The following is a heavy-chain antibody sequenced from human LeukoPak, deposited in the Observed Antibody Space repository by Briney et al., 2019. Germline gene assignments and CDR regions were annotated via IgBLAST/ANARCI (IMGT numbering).Heavy chain of an antibody. V-gene: IGHV3-11*01. CDR1: GFTFSRYY. Sequence: GGSLRLSCAASGFTFSRYYMSWMRRAPGKGLEWISYISSDGSIVYYADSVKGRFTISRDNAKSLLYLQMDTVRAEDTAVYYCVRVPYWGQGSLVIVSS. D-gene: IGHD5/OR15-5a*01. CDR3: VRVPY. J-gene: IGHJ4*02. CDR2: ISSDGSIV.